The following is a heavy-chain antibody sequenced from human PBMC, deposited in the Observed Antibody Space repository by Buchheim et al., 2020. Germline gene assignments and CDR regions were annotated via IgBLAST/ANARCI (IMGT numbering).Heavy chain of an antibody. V-gene: IGHV3-23*01. J-gene: IGHJ4*02. CDR1: GFTFSSYA. Sequence: EVQLLESGGGLVQPGGSLRLSCAASGFTFSSYAMSWVRQAPGKGLEWVSAISGSGGSTYSADSVKGRFTISRDNSKNTLYLQMNSLRAEDTAVYYCANPQVASNYYGSGSYYSFDYWGQGTL. CDR3: ANPQVASNYYGSGSYYSFDY. CDR2: ISGSGGST. D-gene: IGHD3-10*01.